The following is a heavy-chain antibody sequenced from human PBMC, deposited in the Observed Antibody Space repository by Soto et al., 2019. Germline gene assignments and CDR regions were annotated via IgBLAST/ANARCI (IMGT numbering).Heavy chain of an antibody. V-gene: IGHV1-69*01. CDR3: ARPPWSGYYPAHYYYGMDV. D-gene: IGHD3-3*01. CDR1: AGSLISYA. Sequence: VMVSCKASAGSLISYAIIWVRQAPGQGLEWMGGIIPIFGTANYEQKFQGRVTITADESTSTAYMELSSLRSEDTAVYYCARPPWSGYYPAHYYYGMDVWGQGTTVTVSS. CDR2: IIPIFGTA. J-gene: IGHJ6*02.